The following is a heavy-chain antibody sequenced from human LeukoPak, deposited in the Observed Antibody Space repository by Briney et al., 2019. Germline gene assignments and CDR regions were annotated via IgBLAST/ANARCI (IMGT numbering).Heavy chain of an antibody. J-gene: IGHJ4*02. CDR1: GYSISSGYY. V-gene: IGHV4-38-2*02. Sequence: PSETLSLTCTVSGYSISSGYYWGWIRQPPGKGLEWIGSIYHSGSTYYNPSLKSRVTISVDTSKNQFSLKLSSVTAADTAVYYCARLVVGGTDYWGQGTLVTVSS. CDR2: IYHSGST. D-gene: IGHD1-26*01. CDR3: ARLVVGGTDY.